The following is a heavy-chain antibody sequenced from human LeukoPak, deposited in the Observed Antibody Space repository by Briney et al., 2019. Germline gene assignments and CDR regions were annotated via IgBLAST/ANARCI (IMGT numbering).Heavy chain of an antibody. V-gene: IGHV4-34*01. Sequence: SETLSLTCAVYGGSFSGYYWSWIRQPPGKGREWIGEINHSGSTNYNPSLKSRVTISVDTSKNQFSLKLSSVTAADTAVYYCARRGGGNSADYYFDYWGQGTLVTVSS. CDR2: INHSGST. CDR1: GGSFSGYY. J-gene: IGHJ4*02. D-gene: IGHD3-10*01. CDR3: ARRGGGNSADYYFDY.